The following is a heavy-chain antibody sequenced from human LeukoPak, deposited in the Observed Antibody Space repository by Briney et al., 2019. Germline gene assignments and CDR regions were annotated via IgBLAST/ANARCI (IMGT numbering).Heavy chain of an antibody. CDR2: IYSDDST. J-gene: IGHJ4*02. CDR1: GFTVSGVY. CDR3: ASRPRDAAALDY. D-gene: IGHD6-13*01. V-gene: IGHV3-53*01. Sequence: PGGSLRLSCVASGFTVSGVYMSWVRQAPGQGLDWVSVIYSDDSTYYADSVKGRFTISRDNSKNTLSLQMNSLRAEDTAVYYCASRPRDAAALDYWGQGTLVTVSS.